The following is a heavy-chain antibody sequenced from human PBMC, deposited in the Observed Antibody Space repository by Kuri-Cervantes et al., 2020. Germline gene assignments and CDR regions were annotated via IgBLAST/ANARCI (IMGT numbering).Heavy chain of an antibody. CDR2: ISYDGSNK. J-gene: IGHJ3*02. D-gene: IGHD2-15*01. CDR1: GFTFSSYG. V-gene: IGHV3-30*03. Sequence: GGSLRLSCAASGFTFSSYGMSWVRQAPGKGLEWVAVISYDGSNKYYADSVKGRFTISRDNSKNSLYLQMNSLKTEDTAVYYCAREGYCSGGSCYRGAFDIWGQGTMVTVSS. CDR3: AREGYCSGGSCYRGAFDI.